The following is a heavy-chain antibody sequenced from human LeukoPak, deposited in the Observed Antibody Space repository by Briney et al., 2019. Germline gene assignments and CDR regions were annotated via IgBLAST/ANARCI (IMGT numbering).Heavy chain of an antibody. CDR3: AKESAGITIFGVVD. V-gene: IGHV3-23*01. J-gene: IGHJ4*02. D-gene: IGHD3-3*01. CDR2: ISGSGGST. Sequence: PGGSLRLSCAASGFTFSSYAMSWVRQAPGKGLEWASAISGSGGSTYYADSVKGRFTISRDNSKNTLYLQMNSLGAEDTAVYYCAKESAGITIFGVVDWGQGTLVTVSS. CDR1: GFTFSSYA.